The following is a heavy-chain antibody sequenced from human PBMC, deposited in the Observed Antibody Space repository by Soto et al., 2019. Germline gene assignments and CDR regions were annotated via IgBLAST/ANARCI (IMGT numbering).Heavy chain of an antibody. CDR3: ARETDYYYYMDV. CDR2: IYYSGTS. Sequence: QLQLQESGPGLVKPSETLSLICNVSGASITSGSWGWIRQSPGKGLEWIGSIYYSGTSYYNPSLKSRVTISVDTSKNQFSLKLSSVTAADTALYYCARETDYYYYMDVWGKGTTVTVSS. J-gene: IGHJ6*03. CDR1: GASITSGS. V-gene: IGHV4-39*01.